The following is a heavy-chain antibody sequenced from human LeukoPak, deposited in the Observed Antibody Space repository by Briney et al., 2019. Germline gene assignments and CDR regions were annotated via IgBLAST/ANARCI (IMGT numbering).Heavy chain of an antibody. J-gene: IGHJ4*02. CDR1: GFTFSSYS. CDR2: ISSSSSYI. V-gene: IGHV3-21*01. D-gene: IGHD2-2*02. Sequence: GSLRLSCAASGFTFSSYSMNWVRQAPGEGLEWVSSISSSSSYIYYADSVKGRFTISRDNAKNSLYLQMNSLRAEDTAVYYCARGAAAAIRGTLFDYWGQGTLVTVSS. CDR3: ARGAAAAIRGTLFDY.